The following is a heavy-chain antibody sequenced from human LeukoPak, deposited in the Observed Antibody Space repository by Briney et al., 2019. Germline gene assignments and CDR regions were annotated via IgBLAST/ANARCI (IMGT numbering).Heavy chain of an antibody. Sequence: GGSLRLSCAASGFTFSNYYMSWIRQAPGKGLEWISYISSSATNIQYADSVKGRFTISRDNAKNSLYLQMNSLSAEDTAVYYCAKVTYSSSPPDFDYWGQGTLVTVSS. CDR2: ISSSATNI. D-gene: IGHD6-13*01. J-gene: IGHJ4*02. V-gene: IGHV3-11*01. CDR1: GFTFSNYY. CDR3: AKVTYSSSPPDFDY.